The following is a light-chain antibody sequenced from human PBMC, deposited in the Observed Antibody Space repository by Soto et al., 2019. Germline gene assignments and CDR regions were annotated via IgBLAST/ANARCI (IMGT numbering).Light chain of an antibody. CDR3: VSFTVTYTYV. CDR2: DVS. V-gene: IGLV2-14*01. Sequence: QSALTQPASVSGSPGQSITISCTGTSGDVGAYDFVSWYQHHPGKAPRLVIYDVSRRPAGASDRFSGSKSGSTASLTISTLQAEDEADYYCVSFTVTYTYVFGTGTK. CDR1: SGDVGAYDF. J-gene: IGLJ1*01.